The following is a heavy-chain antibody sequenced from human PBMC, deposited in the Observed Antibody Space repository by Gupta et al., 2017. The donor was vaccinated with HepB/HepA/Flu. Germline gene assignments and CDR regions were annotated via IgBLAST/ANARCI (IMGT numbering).Heavy chain of an antibody. J-gene: IGHJ6*02. CDR3: ARGRYCSSTNCHFYYYYGMDV. V-gene: IGHV1-8*01. D-gene: IGHD2-2*01. CDR1: GYTFTGYD. Sequence: QVQLVQSGAEVKKPGASVKVSCKASGYTFTGYDINWVRQATGQGLEWMGWMNPNSGNTGYAQKFQGRVTMTRNTSITTAYMELSSLRSEDTAVYYCARGRYCSSTNCHFYYYYGMDVWGQGTTVTVSS. CDR2: MNPNSGNT.